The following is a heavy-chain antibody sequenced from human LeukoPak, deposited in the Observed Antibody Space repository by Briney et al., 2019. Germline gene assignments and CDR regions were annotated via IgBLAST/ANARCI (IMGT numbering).Heavy chain of an antibody. CDR1: GYTFTSYD. D-gene: IGHD2-21*02. Sequence: ASVKVSCKASGYTFTSYDINGVRQATGQGLEWMGWMNPNSGKTGYAQKFQGRVTMTRNTSISTAYMELSSLRSEDTAVYYCARGLYCGGDCLDWFDPWGQGTLVTVSS. V-gene: IGHV1-8*01. J-gene: IGHJ5*02. CDR2: MNPNSGKT. CDR3: ARGLYCGGDCLDWFDP.